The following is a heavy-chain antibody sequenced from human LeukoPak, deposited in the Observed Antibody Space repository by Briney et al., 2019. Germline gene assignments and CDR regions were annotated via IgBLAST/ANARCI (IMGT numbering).Heavy chain of an antibody. J-gene: IGHJ4*02. CDR1: GFTFSSYG. D-gene: IGHD5-12*01. Sequence: PGRSLRLSCAASGFTFSSYGMHWVRQAPCKGLEWVAVISYNGSNKYYADSVKGRFTISRDNSKNTLYLQMNSLRAEDTAVYYCAKDLYSGYAGVDYWGQGTLVTVSS. CDR2: ISYNGSNK. CDR3: AKDLYSGYAGVDY. V-gene: IGHV3-30*18.